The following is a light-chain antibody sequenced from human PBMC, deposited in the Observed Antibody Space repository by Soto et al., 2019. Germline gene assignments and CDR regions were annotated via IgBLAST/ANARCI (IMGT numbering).Light chain of an antibody. CDR1: QSVSGSY. J-gene: IGKJ5*01. CDR2: GAS. V-gene: IGKV3-20*01. CDR3: QQYGNSPRVT. Sequence: EIVLTQSPGTLSLYQGERATLSCRASQSVSGSYLAWYQHKPGQAPRLLIYGASIRATGIPDRFSGSGSGTDFTLTISRLEPEDFAVFYCQQYGNSPRVTFGQGTRLEIK.